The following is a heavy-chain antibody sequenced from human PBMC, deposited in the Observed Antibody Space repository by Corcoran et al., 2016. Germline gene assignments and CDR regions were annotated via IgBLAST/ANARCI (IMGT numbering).Heavy chain of an antibody. CDR1: GFTFISYG. V-gene: IGHV3-33*01. CDR3: ARDYYYDSSGYYNFDY. D-gene: IGHD3-22*01. J-gene: IGHJ4*02. CDR2: IWYDGSNK. Sequence: QVQLVESGGGVVQPGRSLRLSCAASGFTFISYGMHWVRQAPGKGLEWVAVIWYDGSNKYYADSVKGRFTISRYNSKNTLYLQMNSLRAEDTAVYYCARDYYYDSSGYYNFDYWGQGTLVTVSS.